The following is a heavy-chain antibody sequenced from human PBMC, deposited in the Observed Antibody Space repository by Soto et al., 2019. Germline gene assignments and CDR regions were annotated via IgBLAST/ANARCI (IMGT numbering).Heavy chain of an antibody. V-gene: IGHV1-69*13. Sequence: SEKVSCKASGGTFSSYAISWVRQAPGQGLEWMGGIIPIFGTANYAQKFQGRVTITADESTSTAYMELSSLRSEDTAVYYCARVVDGSGSYYYYYGMDVWGQGTTVTV. CDR1: GGTFSSYA. CDR3: ARVVDGSGSYYYYYGMDV. D-gene: IGHD3-10*01. CDR2: IIPIFGTA. J-gene: IGHJ6*02.